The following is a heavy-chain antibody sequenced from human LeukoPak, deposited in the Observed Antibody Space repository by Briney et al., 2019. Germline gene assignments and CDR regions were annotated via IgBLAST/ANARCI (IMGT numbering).Heavy chain of an antibody. CDR3: AREGGRYSYGFTNYYFDY. V-gene: IGHV4-61*02. CDR1: GGSISSGSYY. CDR2: TYTSGST. Sequence: SQTLSLTCTVSGGSISSGSYYWSWIRQPAGKGLEWIGRTYTSGSTNYNPSPKSRVTISVDTPKNQFSLKLSSVTAADTPVYYCAREGGRYSYGFTNYYFDYWGQGTLVTVSS. D-gene: IGHD5-18*01. J-gene: IGHJ4*02.